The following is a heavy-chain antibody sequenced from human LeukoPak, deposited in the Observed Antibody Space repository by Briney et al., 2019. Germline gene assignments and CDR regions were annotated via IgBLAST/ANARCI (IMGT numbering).Heavy chain of an antibody. Sequence: ASQTLSLTCTVSGGSISSYYWSWIRQPPGKGLEWIGYIYYSGSTNYNPSLKSRVTISVDTSKNQFSLKLSSVTAADTAVYYCARVPLEDSYGLIFDYWGQGTLVTVSS. J-gene: IGHJ4*02. D-gene: IGHD5-18*01. CDR2: IYYSGST. V-gene: IGHV4-59*01. CDR1: GGSISSYY. CDR3: ARVPLEDSYGLIFDY.